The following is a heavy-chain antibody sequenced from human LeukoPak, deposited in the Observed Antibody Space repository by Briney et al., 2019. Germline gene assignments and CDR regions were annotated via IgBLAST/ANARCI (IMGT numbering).Heavy chain of an antibody. CDR1: GYSFTSYW. Sequence: GESPKISCKGSGYSFTSYWIGWVRQMPAKGLEWMGSIYPGDCDTRYSPSFQGQVTISPDNSISTAYLQWSSLKAADTAMYYCASAYSSGWYGERGFDYWGQGTLVTVSS. V-gene: IGHV5-51*01. CDR2: IYPGDCDT. D-gene: IGHD6-19*01. CDR3: ASAYSSGWYGERGFDY. J-gene: IGHJ4*02.